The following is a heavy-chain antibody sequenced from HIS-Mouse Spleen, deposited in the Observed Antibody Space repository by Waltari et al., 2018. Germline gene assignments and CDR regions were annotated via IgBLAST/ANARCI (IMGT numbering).Heavy chain of an antibody. J-gene: IGHJ4*02. D-gene: IGHD6-6*01. CDR1: GSSISSGYY. V-gene: IGHV4-38-2*02. Sequence: QVQLQESGPGLVKPSETLSLTCTVSGSSISSGYYWVWIRQPPGKGLEWIGSIYHSGSTYYNPSLKSRVTISVDTSKNQFSLKLSSVTAADTAVYYCASPIDSSSSYFDYWGQGTLVTVSS. CDR3: ASPIDSSSSYFDY. CDR2: IYHSGST.